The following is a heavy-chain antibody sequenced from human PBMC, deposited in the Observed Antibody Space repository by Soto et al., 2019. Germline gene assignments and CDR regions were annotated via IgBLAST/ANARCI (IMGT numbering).Heavy chain of an antibody. D-gene: IGHD3-10*01. CDR2: ISGSGGST. Sequence: GGSLRLSCAASGFTFSSYAMSWVRQAPGKGLEWVSAISGSGGSTYYADSVKGRFTISRDNSKNTLYLQMNSLRAEDTAVYYCAKDYSPLYYYGSGSYYNTQFDYWGQGTLVTVSS. V-gene: IGHV3-23*01. CDR3: AKDYSPLYYYGSGSYYNTQFDY. CDR1: GFTFSSYA. J-gene: IGHJ4*02.